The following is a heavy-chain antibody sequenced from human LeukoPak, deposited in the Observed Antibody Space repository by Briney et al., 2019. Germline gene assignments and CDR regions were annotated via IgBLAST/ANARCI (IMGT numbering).Heavy chain of an antibody. Sequence: GGSLRLSCAASGFTFSSYAMHWVRQAPGKGLEWVAVISYDGSNKYYADSVKGRFTISRDNSKNTLYLQMNSLRAEDTAVYYCAKSVTQNWFDPWGQGTLVTVSS. CDR2: ISYDGSNK. J-gene: IGHJ5*02. CDR1: GFTFSSYA. V-gene: IGHV3-30*18. CDR3: AKSVTQNWFDP. D-gene: IGHD4-17*01.